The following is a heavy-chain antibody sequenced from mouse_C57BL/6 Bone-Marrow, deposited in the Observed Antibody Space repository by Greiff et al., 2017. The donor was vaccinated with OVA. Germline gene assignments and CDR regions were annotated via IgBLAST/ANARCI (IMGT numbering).Heavy chain of an antibody. CDR3: ARLGYWDDYFDY. J-gene: IGHJ2*01. CDR2: IYSRSGNT. Sequence: QVQLQQSGAELARPGASVKLSCKASGYTFTSYGISWVKQRTGQGLEWIGEIYSRSGNTYYNEKFKGKATLTADKSSSTAYMELRSLTSEDSAVYFCARLGYWDDYFDYWGQGTTLTVSS. CDR1: GYTFTSYG. D-gene: IGHD4-1*01. V-gene: IGHV1-81*01.